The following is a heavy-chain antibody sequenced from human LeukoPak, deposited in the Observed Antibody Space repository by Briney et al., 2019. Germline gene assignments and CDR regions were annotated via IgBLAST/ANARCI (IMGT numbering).Heavy chain of an antibody. Sequence: GGSLRLSCAASGFTFSSHWMSWVRQAPGKGLEWVANIKEDGSEKYYVDSVRGRFTISRDNAKNLLYLQMSSLRAEDTAVYYCARNYSSLFDYWGQGNLVTVSS. D-gene: IGHD6-13*01. J-gene: IGHJ4*02. V-gene: IGHV3-7*01. CDR2: IKEDGSEK. CDR3: ARNYSSLFDY. CDR1: GFTFSSHW.